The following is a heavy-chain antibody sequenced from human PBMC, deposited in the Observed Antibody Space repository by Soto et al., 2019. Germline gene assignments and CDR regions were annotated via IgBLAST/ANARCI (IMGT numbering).Heavy chain of an antibody. CDR3: ARGCGGDCWLDY. Sequence: SLRLSCITSGFPFANFLMSWFRQAPGKGLEWVGFIRSQPYGGTTQYAPSVSGRFIISRDDSKGILYLQMNSLTTEDTAVYYCARGCGGDCWLDYWGQGTLVTVSS. V-gene: IGHV3-49*03. CDR2: IRSQPYGGTT. J-gene: IGHJ4*02. D-gene: IGHD2-21*02. CDR1: GFPFANFL.